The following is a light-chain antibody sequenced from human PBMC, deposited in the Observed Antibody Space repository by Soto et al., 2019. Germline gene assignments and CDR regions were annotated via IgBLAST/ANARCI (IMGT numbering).Light chain of an antibody. J-gene: IGKJ3*01. Sequence: EIVLTQSPATLSVSPGERATLSCRASQSVSSNLAWYQHKPGQAPRLLIYAASTRATGIPDRFSASGSGTDFTLTISRLESEDSAVYYCQQRSDWLFGPGTKVDIK. V-gene: IGKV3-15*01. CDR2: AAS. CDR1: QSVSSN. CDR3: QQRSDWL.